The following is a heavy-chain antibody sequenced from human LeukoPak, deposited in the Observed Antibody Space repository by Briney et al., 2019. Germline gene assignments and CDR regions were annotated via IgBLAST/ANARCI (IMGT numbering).Heavy chain of an antibody. CDR2: IKHSGST. CDR1: GGSFSGYY. D-gene: IGHD3-3*01. Sequence: PSETLSLTCAVYGGSFSGYYWSGIRQPPGKALEWIGEIKHSGSTNYNPSLKSRVTISVDTSKHQLSLKLSSVTAADKDVYYCARLLAYYDFWSGYSHYYGMDVWGRGTTVSVSS. J-gene: IGHJ6*02. V-gene: IGHV4-34*01. CDR3: ARLLAYYDFWSGYSHYYGMDV.